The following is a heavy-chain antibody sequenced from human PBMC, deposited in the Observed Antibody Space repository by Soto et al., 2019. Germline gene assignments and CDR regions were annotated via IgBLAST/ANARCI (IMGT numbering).Heavy chain of an antibody. CDR3: AKSIAARRRYYGMDV. Sequence: LRVSCAASGFTFSSYGMHWVRQAPGKGLEWVAVISYDGSNKYYADSVKGRFTISRDNSKNTLYLQMNSLRAEDTAVYYCAKSIAARRRYYGMDVWGQGTTVTVSS. V-gene: IGHV3-30*18. J-gene: IGHJ6*02. D-gene: IGHD6-6*01. CDR2: ISYDGSNK. CDR1: GFTFSSYG.